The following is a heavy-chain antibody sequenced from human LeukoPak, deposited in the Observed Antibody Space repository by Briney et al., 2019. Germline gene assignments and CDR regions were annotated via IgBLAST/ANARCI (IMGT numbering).Heavy chain of an antibody. CDR3: AIAGENNWNDGHFDY. CDR2: IIPILGIA. Sequence: SVKVSCKASGSTLSSYAISWVRQAPGQGLEWMGRIIPILGIANYAQKFQGRVTITADKSTSTAYMELSSLRSEDTAVYYCAIAGENNWNDGHFDYWGQGTLVTVSS. J-gene: IGHJ4*02. D-gene: IGHD1-1*01. CDR1: GSTLSSYA. V-gene: IGHV1-69*04.